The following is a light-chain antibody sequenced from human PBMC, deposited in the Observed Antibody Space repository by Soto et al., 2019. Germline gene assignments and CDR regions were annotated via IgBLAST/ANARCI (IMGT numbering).Light chain of an antibody. CDR3: ISYTSSSSLDYV. V-gene: IGLV2-14*03. CDR1: SSDVGGYNY. Sequence: QSVLTQPASVSGSPGQSITISCTGTSSDVGGYNYVSWYQHHPGKAPKLMIYDVSNRPSGVSNRFSGSKSGNTASLTISGLQAEDEADYYCISYTSSSSLDYVFGTGTKLTVL. CDR2: DVS. J-gene: IGLJ1*01.